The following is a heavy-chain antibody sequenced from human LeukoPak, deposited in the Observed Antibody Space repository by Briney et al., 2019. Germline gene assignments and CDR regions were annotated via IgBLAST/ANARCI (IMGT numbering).Heavy chain of an antibody. CDR2: IRGSAGGT. D-gene: IGHD4-17*01. Sequence: GGSLRLSCAASGFIFSNFALMWVRQAPGKGLQWSSAIRGSAGGTFYADSVKGRFTISRDNSKNTLYLQMNSLRAEDTAVYYCARDPNGDYIGALDMWGQGTVVTVSS. CDR1: GFIFSNFA. J-gene: IGHJ3*02. V-gene: IGHV3-23*01. CDR3: ARDPNGDYIGALDM.